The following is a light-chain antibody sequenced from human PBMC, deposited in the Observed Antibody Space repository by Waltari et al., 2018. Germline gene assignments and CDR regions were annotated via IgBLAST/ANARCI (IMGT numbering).Light chain of an antibody. Sequence: DIVMTQSPDSLAVSLGERATIKCKSSQSVLFSTNNKNYLAWYQQKTGQPPKLLFYWASTRESGVPDRFSGSVSGTDFTLTISILQAEDVAVYYCQQYRSTLWTFGQGTRVEIK. CDR2: WAS. CDR1: QSVLFSTNNKNY. V-gene: IGKV4-1*01. J-gene: IGKJ1*01. CDR3: QQYRSTLWT.